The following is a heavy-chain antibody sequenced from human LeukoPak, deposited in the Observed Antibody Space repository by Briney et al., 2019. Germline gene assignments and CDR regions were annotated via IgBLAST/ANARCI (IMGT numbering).Heavy chain of an antibody. CDR3: AKNSGSERLPAPYYFDC. CDR1: GFTFSSYA. CDR2: ISGSGVST. Sequence: GGSVRLSCAASGFTFSSYAMSWVRQAPGKGLEWVSTISGSGVSTYFADSVKGRFTISRDNSKNTLYLQMNSLRAEDTAVYYCAKNSGSERLPAPYYFDCWGQGTLVTVSS. J-gene: IGHJ4*02. V-gene: IGHV3-23*01. D-gene: IGHD3-10*01.